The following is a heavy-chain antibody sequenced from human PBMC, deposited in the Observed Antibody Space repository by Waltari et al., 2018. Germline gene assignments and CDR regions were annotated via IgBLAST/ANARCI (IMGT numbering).Heavy chain of an antibody. CDR2: IKQDGSEK. Sequence: DVQLVESGGGLVQPGGSLGLSCAASGFIFSNLWMSWLRQAPGKGLEWVANIKQDGSEKYYVDSVKGRFTISRDNAKNSLYLQMNSLRAEDTAVYFCARDTTGGLGHFDYWGQGTLVTVPS. V-gene: IGHV3-7*03. CDR3: ARDTTGGLGHFDY. CDR1: GFIFSNLW. D-gene: IGHD1-1*01. J-gene: IGHJ4*02.